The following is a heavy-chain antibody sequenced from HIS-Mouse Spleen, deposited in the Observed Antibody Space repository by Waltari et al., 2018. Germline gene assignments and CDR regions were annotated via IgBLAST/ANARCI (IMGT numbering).Heavy chain of an antibody. Sequence: QLQLQESGPGLVKPSETLSLTCTVSGGSISSSSYYWGWLRQPPGKGLEWIGSIYYSGSTYYNPSLNSRVTISVDTSKNQFSLKLSSVTAADTAVYYCAREIPYSSSWYDWYFDLWGRGTLVTVSS. V-gene: IGHV4-39*07. CDR3: AREIPYSSSWYDWYFDL. D-gene: IGHD6-13*01. CDR1: GGSISSSSYY. CDR2: IYYSGST. J-gene: IGHJ2*01.